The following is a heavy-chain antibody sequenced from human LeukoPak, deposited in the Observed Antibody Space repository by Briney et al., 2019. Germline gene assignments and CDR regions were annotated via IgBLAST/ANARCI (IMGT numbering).Heavy chain of an antibody. CDR3: ARESIAARMWFDP. V-gene: IGHV4-59*01. D-gene: IGHD6-6*01. CDR1: GGSISSYY. CDR2: IYYSGST. Sequence: PSETLSLTCTVSGGSISSYYWSWIRQPPGKGLVWIGYIYYSGSTNYNPSLKSRVTISVDTSKNQFSLKLSSVTAADTAVYYCARESIAARMWFDPWGQGTLVTVSS. J-gene: IGHJ5*02.